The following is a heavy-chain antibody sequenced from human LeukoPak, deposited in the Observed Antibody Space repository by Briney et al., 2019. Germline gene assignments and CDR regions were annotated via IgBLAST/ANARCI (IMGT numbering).Heavy chain of an antibody. Sequence: PGRSLRLSCAASGFTVSYNYMSWVRQAPGKGLEWVAVFYTAGTRQYADSAKGRFTISRDNSNNTLYLQMDNLRADDPAVYYCARDLVVTTSWHAFDLWGQGTMVTVSS. J-gene: IGHJ3*01. CDR2: FYTAGTR. V-gene: IGHV3-53*01. D-gene: IGHD2-21*02. CDR1: GFTVSYNY. CDR3: ARDLVVTTSWHAFDL.